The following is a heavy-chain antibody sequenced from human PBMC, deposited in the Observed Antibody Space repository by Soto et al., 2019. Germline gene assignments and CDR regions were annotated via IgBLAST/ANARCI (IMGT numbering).Heavy chain of an antibody. J-gene: IGHJ6*02. CDR2: IYYSGTT. Sequence: SETLSLTCTVSGGSISSGDYYWSWVRQPPGKGLEWIAYIYYSGTTYYNPSLKSRVTMSRDTSKNQFSLKLESVTAADTAVYYCARVSDCTNGVCYRLMGVWGQGTTVTVSS. D-gene: IGHD2-8*01. V-gene: IGHV4-30-4*01. CDR3: ARVSDCTNGVCYRLMGV. CDR1: GGSISSGDYY.